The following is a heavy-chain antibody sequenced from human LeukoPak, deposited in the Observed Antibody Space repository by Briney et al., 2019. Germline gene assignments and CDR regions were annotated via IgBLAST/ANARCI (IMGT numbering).Heavy chain of an antibody. J-gene: IGHJ2*01. Sequence: VASVKVSCKASGYTFTSYYMHWVRQAPGQGLEWMGIINPSGGSTSYAQKFQGRVTMTRDTSTSTVYMELSSLRSEDTAVYYCARVPSMIVVVDGGIDHWYFDLWGRGTLVTVSS. V-gene: IGHV1-46*01. CDR1: GYTFTSYY. CDR2: INPSGGST. CDR3: ARVPSMIVVVDGGIDHWYFDL. D-gene: IGHD3-22*01.